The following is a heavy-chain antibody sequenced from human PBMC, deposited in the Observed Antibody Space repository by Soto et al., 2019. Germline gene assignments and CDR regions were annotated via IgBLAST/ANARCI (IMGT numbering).Heavy chain of an antibody. Sequence: QVRLVQSGAEVKKPGSSVKVSCKASGGTFSNYAISWVRQAPGQGLEWMGGIILPFGTPNYAQKFQGRVTITADESVTTAYMELSGLRSEDTAVYYCARGPDYAGYFAYWGRGTLVTVAA. CDR1: GGTFSNYA. V-gene: IGHV1-69*12. CDR2: IILPFGTP. CDR3: ARGPDYAGYFAY. J-gene: IGHJ4*02. D-gene: IGHD4-17*01.